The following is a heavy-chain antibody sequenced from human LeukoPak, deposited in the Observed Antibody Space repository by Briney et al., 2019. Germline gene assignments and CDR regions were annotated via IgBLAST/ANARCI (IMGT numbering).Heavy chain of an antibody. V-gene: IGHV3-49*04. D-gene: IGHD6-13*01. J-gene: IGHJ4*02. CDR3: TRMYSESSSWALDY. CDR2: IRSKPYGGTT. CDR1: GLTFGDHA. Sequence: GGSRRLSRTTSGLTFGDHAMSWVRQAPGKGLEWVGFIRSKPYGGTTEYAASVKGRFSISRDDSKSIAYLQMNSLKTEDTAVYYCTRMYSESSSWALDYWGQGTLVTVSS.